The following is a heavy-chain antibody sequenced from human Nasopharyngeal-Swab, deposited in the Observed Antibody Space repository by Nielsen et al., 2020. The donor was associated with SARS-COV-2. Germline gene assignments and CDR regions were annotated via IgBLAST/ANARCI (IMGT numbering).Heavy chain of an antibody. CDR3: ARVPGYSYGFGY. CDR1: GFTFSSYW. D-gene: IGHD5-18*01. V-gene: IGHV3-74*01. Sequence: LSLTCAVSGFTFSSYWMHWVRQAPGKGLVWVSRINSDGSSTSYADSVKGRFTISRDNAKNTLYLQMNSLRAEDTAVYYCARVPGYSYGFGYWGQGTLVTVSS. J-gene: IGHJ4*02. CDR2: INSDGSST.